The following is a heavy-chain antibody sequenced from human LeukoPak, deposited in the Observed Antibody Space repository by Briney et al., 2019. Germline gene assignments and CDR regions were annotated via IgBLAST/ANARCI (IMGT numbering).Heavy chain of an antibody. J-gene: IGHJ4*02. CDR3: ARDQEYSSGWYPYYFDY. CDR2: ISYDGSNK. Sequence: GGSLRLSCAASGFTFSSYAMHWVRQAPGKGLEWVAVISYDGSNKYYADSVKGRFTISRDNSKNTLYLQMNSLRAEDTAVYYCARDQEYSSGWYPYYFDYWGQGTLVTVSS. D-gene: IGHD6-19*01. CDR1: GFTFSSYA. V-gene: IGHV3-30-3*01.